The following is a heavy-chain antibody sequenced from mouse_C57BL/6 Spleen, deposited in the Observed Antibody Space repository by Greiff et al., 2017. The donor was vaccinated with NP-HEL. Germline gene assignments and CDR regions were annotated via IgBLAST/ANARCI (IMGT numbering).Heavy chain of an antibody. CDR1: GFTFSSYA. J-gene: IGHJ3*01. V-gene: IGHV5-4*01. CDR2: ISDGGSYT. Sequence: EVKLVESGGGLVKPGGSLKLSCAASGFTFSSYAMSWVRQTPEKRLEWVATISDGGSYTYYPDNVKGRFPISRDNAKNTLYLQMSHLKSEDTAMYYCARDRDGYYWFAYWGQGTLVTVSA. CDR3: ARDRDGYYWFAY. D-gene: IGHD2-3*01.